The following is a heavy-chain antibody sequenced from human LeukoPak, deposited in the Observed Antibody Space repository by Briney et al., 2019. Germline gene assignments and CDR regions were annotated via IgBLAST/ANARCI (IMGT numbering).Heavy chain of an antibody. CDR1: GFTFSSYG. J-gene: IGHJ4*02. CDR3: ARDWADYSSTCMDY. V-gene: IGHV3-30*03. D-gene: IGHD6-13*01. CDR2: ISYDGSNK. Sequence: PGRSLRLSCAASGFTFSSYGMHWVRQAPGKGLEWVAVISYDGSNKYYADSVKGRFTISRDNAKNSLYLQMNSLRVEDTAVYYCARDWADYSSTCMDYWGQGTLVTVSS.